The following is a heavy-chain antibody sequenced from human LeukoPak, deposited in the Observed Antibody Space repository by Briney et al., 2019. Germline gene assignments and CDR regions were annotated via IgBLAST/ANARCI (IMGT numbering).Heavy chain of an antibody. J-gene: IGHJ4*02. CDR2: FDPEDGET. CDR3: ATDLPFRGYFDY. V-gene: IGHV1-24*01. Sequence: GASVKVSCKVSGYTLTELSMHWVRQAPGKGLEWMGGFDPEDGETIYAQKFQGRVTMTEDTSTDTAYMELSSLRYEDTAVYYCATDLPFRGYFDYWGQGTLVTVSS. CDR1: GYTLTELS. D-gene: IGHD3-10*01.